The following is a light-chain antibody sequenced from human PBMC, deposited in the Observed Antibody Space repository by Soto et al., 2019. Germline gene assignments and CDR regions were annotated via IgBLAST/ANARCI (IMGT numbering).Light chain of an antibody. Sequence: DIQMTQSPSTLSASVGDRVAITCRASQSASGWLAWYQQKPGKVPKLLIYQASTLEDGVPSRFSGSGSGTEFTLTISSLQPDDSATYYCQHYNDFSYTFGPGTNLEIK. CDR1: QSASGW. V-gene: IGKV1-5*03. J-gene: IGKJ2*01. CDR2: QAS. CDR3: QHYNDFSYT.